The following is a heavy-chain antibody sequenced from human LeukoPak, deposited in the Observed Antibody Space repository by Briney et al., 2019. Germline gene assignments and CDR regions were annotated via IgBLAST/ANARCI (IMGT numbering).Heavy chain of an antibody. D-gene: IGHD1-26*01. CDR1: GYTLTELS. J-gene: IGHJ5*02. V-gene: IGHV1-24*01. CDR3: ARDVYVGAPANWFDP. Sequence: ASVKVSCKVSGYTLTELSIYWVRQAPGKGLEWMGSFDPEDGETIYAQKFQGRVTMTEDTSTDTAYMELSSLRSDDTAVYYCARDVYVGAPANWFDPWGQGTLVTVSS. CDR2: FDPEDGET.